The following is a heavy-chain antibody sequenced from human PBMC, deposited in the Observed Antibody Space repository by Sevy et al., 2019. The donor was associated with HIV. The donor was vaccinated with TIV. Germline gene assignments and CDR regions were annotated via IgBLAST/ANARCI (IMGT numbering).Heavy chain of an antibody. CDR3: AGENAWGRGYS. Sequence: SETLSLTCTVSGGSITSLYWNWIWQPPGKGLEWIANIYYNDHINYNPSLKSRVTLSLDTSKNQFSLRLSSVTAADTAMYYCAGENAWGRGYSWGQGTLVTVSS. D-gene: IGHD1-26*01. CDR2: IYYNDHI. CDR1: GGSITSLY. V-gene: IGHV4-59*08. J-gene: IGHJ4*02.